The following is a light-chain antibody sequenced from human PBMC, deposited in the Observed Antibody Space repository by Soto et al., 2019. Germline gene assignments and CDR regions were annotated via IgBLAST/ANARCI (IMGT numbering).Light chain of an antibody. J-gene: IGKJ5*01. Sequence: DIQMTQSPSSLSASVGDRVTITCRASQSITNYLNWYQHKPGKAPKLLIYAASNLQGGVPSRFSGSGSGTDFTLTISSLQPEDFATYYCQQSYSTFVTFGQGTRLEIK. CDR1: QSITNY. CDR2: AAS. CDR3: QQSYSTFVT. V-gene: IGKV1-39*01.